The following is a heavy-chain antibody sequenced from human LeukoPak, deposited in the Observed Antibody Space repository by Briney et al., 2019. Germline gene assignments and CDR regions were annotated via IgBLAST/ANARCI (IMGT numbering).Heavy chain of an antibody. CDR1: GFTFSSYA. V-gene: IGHV3-23*01. J-gene: IGHJ3*02. D-gene: IGHD1-7*01. Sequence: GGSLRLSCAASGFTFSSYAMSWVRQAPGKGLEWVSAISGSGGSTYYADSVKGRFTISRDNAKNSLYLQMNSLRAEDTAVYYCAREKLGPGGAFDIWGQGTMVTVSS. CDR3: AREKLGPGGAFDI. CDR2: ISGSGGST.